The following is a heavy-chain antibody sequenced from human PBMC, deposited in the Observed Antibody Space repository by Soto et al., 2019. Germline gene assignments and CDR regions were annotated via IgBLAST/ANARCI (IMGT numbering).Heavy chain of an antibody. CDR3: ARKYSSSEYYYYGMDV. Sequence: PGGSLRLSCAASGFTFSSYSMNWVRQAPGKGLEWVSSISSSSSYIYYADSVKVRFTISRDNAKNSLYLQTNSLRAEDTAVYYCARKYSSSEYYYYGMDVWGQGTTVTVSS. V-gene: IGHV3-21*01. CDR1: GFTFSSYS. D-gene: IGHD6-6*01. J-gene: IGHJ6*02. CDR2: ISSSSSYI.